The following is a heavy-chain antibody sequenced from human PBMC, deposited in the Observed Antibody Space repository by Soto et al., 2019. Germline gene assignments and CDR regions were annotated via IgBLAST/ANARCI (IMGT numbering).Heavy chain of an antibody. J-gene: IGHJ6*03. Sequence: PSETLSLTCTVSGGSISSSSYYWSWIRQPPGKGLEWIGYIYYSGSTNYNPSLKSRVTISVDTSKNQFSLKLSSVTAADTAVYYCASYSSSWYLDYYYMDVWGKGTTVTVSS. CDR1: GGSISSSSYY. CDR3: ASYSSSWYLDYYYMDV. CDR2: IYYSGST. D-gene: IGHD6-13*01. V-gene: IGHV4-61*01.